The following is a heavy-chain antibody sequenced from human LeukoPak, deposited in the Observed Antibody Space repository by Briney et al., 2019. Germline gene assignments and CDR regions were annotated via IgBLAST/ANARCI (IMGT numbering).Heavy chain of an antibody. V-gene: IGHV4-4*07. Sequence: PSETLSLTCTVSGGSISSYYWSWLRQPAGKGVEWVGRIYTSGSTKYNASLKSRVSMSVDTSKNQFSLKLSSVTAADTAVFYCARENSGSYREFDYWGQGTLVTVSS. CDR2: IYTSGST. D-gene: IGHD1-26*01. J-gene: IGHJ4*02. CDR3: ARENSGSYREFDY. CDR1: GGSISSYY.